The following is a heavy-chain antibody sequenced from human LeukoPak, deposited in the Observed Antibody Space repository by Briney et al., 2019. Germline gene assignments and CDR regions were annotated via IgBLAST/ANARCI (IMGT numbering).Heavy chain of an antibody. CDR3: AREMATIRGDYYYYGMDV. CDR1: GFTFSSYA. J-gene: IGHJ6*02. D-gene: IGHD5-24*01. Sequence: GRSLKLSCAASGFTFSSYAMHWVRQAPGKGLGWGAVISYEGSNKYYADSVKGRFTISRDNSKNTLSLQMICLRSEDAAVYYCAREMATIRGDYYYYGMDVWGQGTTVTVSS. CDR2: ISYEGSNK. V-gene: IGHV3-30-3*01.